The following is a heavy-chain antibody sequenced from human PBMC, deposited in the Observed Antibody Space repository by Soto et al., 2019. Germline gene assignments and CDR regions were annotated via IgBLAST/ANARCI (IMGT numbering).Heavy chain of an antibody. CDR3: AKRGSYSAYGELDY. Sequence: EVQLLESGGGLVQPGGSLRLSCAASRFTFRSYAMTWVRQAPGKGLEWVSGIEGRPGDNTFYADSVKGRFTISRDISKRTLYLQMNSLRAEDTAVYYCAKRGSYSAYGELDYWGQGTLVTVSS. D-gene: IGHD5-12*01. CDR1: RFTFRSYA. CDR2: IEGRPGDNT. J-gene: IGHJ4*02. V-gene: IGHV3-23*01.